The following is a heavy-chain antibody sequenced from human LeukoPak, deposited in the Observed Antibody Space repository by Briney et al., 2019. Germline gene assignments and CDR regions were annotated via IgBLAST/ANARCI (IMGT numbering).Heavy chain of an antibody. J-gene: IGHJ5*02. CDR2: ISSSISTI. Sequence: GGSLRLSCAASGFTFSTYSMNWVRQAPGKGLEWVSYISSSISTIYYADSVKGRFTISRDNAKNSLYLQMNSLRAEDTAVYYCSRVLAYDYITRFDRWGQGTLVTVSS. V-gene: IGHV3-48*01. CDR3: SRVLAYDYITRFDR. CDR1: GFTFSTYS. D-gene: IGHD4-11*01.